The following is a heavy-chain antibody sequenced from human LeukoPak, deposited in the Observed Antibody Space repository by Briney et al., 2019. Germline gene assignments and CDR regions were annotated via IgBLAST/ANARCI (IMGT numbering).Heavy chain of an antibody. CDR2: INPSGGST. CDR1: GYTFTSYY. CDR3: ARTARLRYYDSSGYFPYYFDY. V-gene: IGHV1-46*01. J-gene: IGHJ4*02. Sequence: ASVKVSCKASGYTFTSYYMHWVRQAPGQGLEWMGIINPSGGSTSYAQKFQGRVTMTGDTSTSTVYMELSSLRSEDTAVYYCARTARLRYYDSSGYFPYYFDYWGQGTLVTVSS. D-gene: IGHD3-22*01.